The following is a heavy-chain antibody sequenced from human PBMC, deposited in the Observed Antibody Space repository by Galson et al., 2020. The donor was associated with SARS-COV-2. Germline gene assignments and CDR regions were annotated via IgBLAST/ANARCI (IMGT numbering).Heavy chain of an antibody. CDR2: INHSGST. CDR3: ARGPYSSSWYGQRGWFDP. Sequence: SQASEPLSLTCAVYGGSFSGYYWSWIRQPPGKGLEWIGEINHSGSTNYNPSLKSRVTISVDTSKNQFSLKLSSVTAADTAVYYCARGPYSSSWYGQRGWFDPWGQGTLVTVSS. CDR1: GGSFSGYY. J-gene: IGHJ5*02. D-gene: IGHD6-13*01. V-gene: IGHV4-34*01.